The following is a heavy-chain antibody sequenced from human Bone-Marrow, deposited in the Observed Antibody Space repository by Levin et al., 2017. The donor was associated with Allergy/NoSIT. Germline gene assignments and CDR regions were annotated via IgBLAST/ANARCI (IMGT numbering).Heavy chain of an antibody. D-gene: IGHD3-3*01. J-gene: IGHJ4*02. CDR2: IDTDNDET. Sequence: ASVKVSCKASGYTFSRYSMHWVRQAPGQRPEWMGWIDTDNDETRYSQRFQGRVTISRDTSATTAYMELTSLTSEDTALYYCARDRNNFWSGFDYWGQGTLVTVSS. V-gene: IGHV1-3*04. CDR1: GYTFSRYS. CDR3: ARDRNNFWSGFDY.